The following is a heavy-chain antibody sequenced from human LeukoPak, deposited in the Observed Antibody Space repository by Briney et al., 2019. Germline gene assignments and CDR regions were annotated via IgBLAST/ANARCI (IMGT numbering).Heavy chain of an antibody. Sequence: GGSLRLSCAASGFTFSSYSMNWVRQAPGKGLEWVSSISSSSSYINCADSVKGRFNIYRDNAKNSLYLQMNSLRAEDTAVYYCARLANYYDSSGDGFDIWGQGTMVTVSS. CDR3: ARLANYYDSSGDGFDI. D-gene: IGHD3-22*01. CDR2: ISSSSSYI. CDR1: GFTFSSYS. J-gene: IGHJ3*02. V-gene: IGHV3-21*01.